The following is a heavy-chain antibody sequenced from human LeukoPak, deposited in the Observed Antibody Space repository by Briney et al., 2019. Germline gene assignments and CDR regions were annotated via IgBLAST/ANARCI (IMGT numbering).Heavy chain of an antibody. CDR2: ISVYNGNT. D-gene: IGHD5-12*01. CDR3: ARGSGYDPSNYYYYMDV. J-gene: IGHJ6*03. CDR1: GYTFTSYG. V-gene: IGHV1-18*01. Sequence: ASVKVSCKSSGYTFTSYGITWLRQAPGQGLEWMGWISVYNGNTNYVQKLQGRVTMTTDTSTSTAYMELRSLRSDDTAVYYCARGSGYDPSNYYYYMDVWGKGTTVTVSS.